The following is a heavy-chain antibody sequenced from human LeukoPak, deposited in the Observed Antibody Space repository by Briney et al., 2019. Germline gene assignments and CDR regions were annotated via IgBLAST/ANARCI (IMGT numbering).Heavy chain of an antibody. J-gene: IGHJ4*02. Sequence: PSENLSLTCTVYGGSISSYYWSWLRQPPGKGLEWIGYIYYSGSTNYNPSLKSRVTISVDTSKNQFSLKLSSVTAADTAVYYCARGNILLGTFDYWGQGTLVTVSS. CDR3: ARGNILLGTFDY. CDR2: IYYSGST. V-gene: IGHV4-59*01. D-gene: IGHD3-9*01. CDR1: GGSISSYY.